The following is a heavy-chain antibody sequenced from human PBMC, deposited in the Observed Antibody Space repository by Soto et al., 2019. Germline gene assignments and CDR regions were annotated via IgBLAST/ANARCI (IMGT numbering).Heavy chain of an antibody. CDR3: AKDLAGGDYSYGMDV. J-gene: IGHJ6*02. D-gene: IGHD1-26*01. V-gene: IGHV3-23*01. CDR1: GFTFSSYA. Sequence: GGSLRLSCAASGFTFSSYAMSWVRQAPGKGLEWVSAISGSGGSTYYADSVKGRFTISRDNSKNTLYLQMNSLRAEDTAVYYCAKDLAGGDYSYGMDVWGQGTTVTVSS. CDR2: ISGSGGST.